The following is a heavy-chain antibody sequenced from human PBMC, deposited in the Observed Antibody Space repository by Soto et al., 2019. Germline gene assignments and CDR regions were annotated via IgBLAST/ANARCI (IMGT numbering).Heavy chain of an antibody. CDR2: IYSGGNT. CDR3: VKAVYLLDFDY. J-gene: IGHJ4*02. D-gene: IGHD2-8*01. Sequence: PSETLSLTCSVSGGSVSSASYYWSWIRQPPGKGLEWIAYIYSGGNTNYNPSLKSRLTLSVDTSKNQFSLKLTSVTAADTAVYYCVKAVYLLDFDYWGQGTLVTVSS. CDR1: GGSVSSASYY. V-gene: IGHV4-61*01.